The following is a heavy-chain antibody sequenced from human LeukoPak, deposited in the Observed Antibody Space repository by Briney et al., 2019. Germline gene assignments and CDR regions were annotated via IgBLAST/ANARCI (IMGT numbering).Heavy chain of an antibody. J-gene: IGHJ3*02. D-gene: IGHD3-22*01. Sequence: GGSLRLSCAASGFTVSSNYMSWVRQAPGKGLERVSVIYSGGSTYYADSVKGRFTISRDNSKNTLYLQMNSLRAEDTAVYYCARDLLNSSGSRRGAFDIWGQGTMVTVSS. CDR2: IYSGGST. V-gene: IGHV3-53*01. CDR3: ARDLLNSSGSRRGAFDI. CDR1: GFTVSSNY.